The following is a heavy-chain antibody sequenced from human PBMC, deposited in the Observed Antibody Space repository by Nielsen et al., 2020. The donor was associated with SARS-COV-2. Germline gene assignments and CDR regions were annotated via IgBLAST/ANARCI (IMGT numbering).Heavy chain of an antibody. J-gene: IGHJ2*01. CDR2: INPSGGST. CDR1: GYTFTSYY. V-gene: IGHV1-46*01. CDR3: AADLPQKGPDWYFDL. Sequence: ASVKVSCKASGYTFTSYYMHWVRQAPGQGLEWMGIINPSGGSTSYAQKFQGRVTMTRDTSTSTVYMELSSLRSEDTAVYYCAADLPQKGPDWYFDLWGRGTLVTVSS.